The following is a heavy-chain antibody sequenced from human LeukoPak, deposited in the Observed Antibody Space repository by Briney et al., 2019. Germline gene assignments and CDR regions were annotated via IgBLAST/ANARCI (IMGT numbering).Heavy chain of an antibody. CDR1: TCTFSSYC. CDR2: VNEDGSEH. CDR3: ARDVGDCSGGARDAGDCSGGVWYDANDL. V-gene: IGHV3-7*01. Sequence: GGALTLSCATSTCTFSSYCMTWVGQAPGKGREWVGNVNEDGSEHNYVDSVKGRCTIFRDNTKNSLYLQMSSLRAEDTGVHYCARDVGDCSGGARDAGDCSGGVWYDANDLWRQGTKVTVSS. J-gene: IGHJ3*01. D-gene: IGHD2-15*01.